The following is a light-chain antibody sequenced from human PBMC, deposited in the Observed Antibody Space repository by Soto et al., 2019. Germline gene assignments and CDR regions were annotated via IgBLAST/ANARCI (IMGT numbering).Light chain of an antibody. J-gene: IGKJ1*01. CDR1: QSVSRSA. CDR3: QYYGTSPQT. V-gene: IGKV3-20*01. Sequence: EMVLTQSPGTLSLSPGERATLSCRASQSVSRSALAWYQQKPGQAPRRLIYGASSRATGIPDRFSGSGSGTDFTLTISRLEPEDFAVYYCQYYGTSPQTFGQGTKVEIK. CDR2: GAS.